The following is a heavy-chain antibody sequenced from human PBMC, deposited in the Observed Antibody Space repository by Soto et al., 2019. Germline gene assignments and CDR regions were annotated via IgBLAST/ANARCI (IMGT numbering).Heavy chain of an antibody. D-gene: IGHD3-10*02. CDR2: TNPRDGTT. CDR1: GYSLTGYY. Sequence: ASVKVSCKASGYSLTGYYMHWVRRAPGQGLEWMGITNPRDGTTNYAQKFQGRVTMTSDTSKSTVYMEMSSLRSDDTAMYYCARSYVTSRPIDFWGQGTLVTVSS. CDR3: ARSYVTSRPIDF. J-gene: IGHJ4*02. V-gene: IGHV1-46*01.